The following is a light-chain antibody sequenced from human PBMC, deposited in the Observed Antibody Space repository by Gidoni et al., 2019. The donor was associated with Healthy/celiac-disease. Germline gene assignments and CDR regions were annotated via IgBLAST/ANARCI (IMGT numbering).Light chain of an antibody. J-gene: IGKJ2*01. CDR1: QSVSSN. CDR2: GAS. V-gene: IGKV3-15*01. CDR3: QQYNNWLQS. Sequence: EIVMTQSPATLSVSPGERATLSCRASQSVSSNLAWYQQKPGQAPRLLIYGASTRDTGIPARFSGSGSGTEFTLTISSLQSEDFAVYYCQQYNNWLQSFGQGTKLEIK.